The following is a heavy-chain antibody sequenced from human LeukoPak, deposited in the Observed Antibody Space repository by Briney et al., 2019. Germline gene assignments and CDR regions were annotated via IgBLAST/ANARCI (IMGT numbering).Heavy chain of an antibody. CDR2: INPNSGGT. D-gene: IGHD3-10*01. Sequence: ASVKVSCKASGYTFTGYYMHWVRQAPGQGLEWMGWINPNSGGTNYAQKFQGWVTMTRDTSISTAYMELSRLRSDDTAVYYCARDALTIDYGMDVWGQGTTVTVSS. CDR1: GYTFTGYY. V-gene: IGHV1-2*04. J-gene: IGHJ6*02. CDR3: ARDALTIDYGMDV.